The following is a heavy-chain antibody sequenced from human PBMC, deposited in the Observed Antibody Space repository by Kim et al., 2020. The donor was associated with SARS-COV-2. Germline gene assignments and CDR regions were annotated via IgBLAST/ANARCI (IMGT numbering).Heavy chain of an antibody. V-gene: IGHV3-30*04. CDR2: ISYDGSNK. CDR1: GFTFSSYA. J-gene: IGHJ6*02. Sequence: GGSLRLSCAASGFTFSSYAMHWVRQAPGKGLEWVAVISYDGSNKYYADSVKGRFTISRDNSKNTLYLQMNSLRAEDTAVYYCARSKQWFAFMDVWGQGTTVTVSS. CDR3: ARSKQWFAFMDV. D-gene: IGHD3-10*01.